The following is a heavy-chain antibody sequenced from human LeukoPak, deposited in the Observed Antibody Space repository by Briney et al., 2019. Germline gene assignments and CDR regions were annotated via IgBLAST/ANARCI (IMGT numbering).Heavy chain of an antibody. J-gene: IGHJ4*02. D-gene: IGHD3-10*01. CDR2: ISSSSTI. CDR3: ARVGSGKKNNDY. V-gene: IGHV3-48*01. Sequence: PGGSLRLSCAASGFTFSSYSMDWVRQAPGKGLEWVSYISSSSTIYYADSVKGRFTISRDNAKNSLYLQMNSLRAEDTAVYYCARVGSGKKNNDYWGQGTLVTVSS. CDR1: GFTFSSYS.